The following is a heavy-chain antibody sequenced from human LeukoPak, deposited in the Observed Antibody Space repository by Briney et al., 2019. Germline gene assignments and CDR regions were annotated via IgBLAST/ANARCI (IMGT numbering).Heavy chain of an antibody. Sequence: GGSLRLSCAASGFTFSDYYMSWIRPTPGEGLEWVSDISSSSASTNYADSVKGRFTISRDNAKNPLHLQMNSLRAEDTAVYYCTRSGSDIVVVPAASDYWGQGTLVTVSS. D-gene: IGHD2-2*01. CDR1: GFTFSDYY. V-gene: IGHV3-11*03. J-gene: IGHJ4*02. CDR3: TRSGSDIVVVPAASDY. CDR2: ISSSSAST.